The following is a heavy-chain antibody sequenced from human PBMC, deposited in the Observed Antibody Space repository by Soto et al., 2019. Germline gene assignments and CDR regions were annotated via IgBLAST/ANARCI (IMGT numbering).Heavy chain of an antibody. J-gene: IGHJ6*02. CDR1: GFTFRTYT. Sequence: PGGSLRLSCISSGFTFRTYTMNWVRQAPVKGLEWVSGIRGFSPYTFYAESVRGRFAISRDNAKNSLYLQMSSLRAEDTAVYYCARDRGYDAHDYYYNAMDVWGQGTTVTVSS. V-gene: IGHV3-21*01. D-gene: IGHD2-15*01. CDR3: ARDRGYDAHDYYYNAMDV. CDR2: IRGFSPYT.